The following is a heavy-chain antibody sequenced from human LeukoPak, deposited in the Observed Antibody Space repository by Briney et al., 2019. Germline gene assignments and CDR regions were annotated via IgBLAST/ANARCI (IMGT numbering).Heavy chain of an antibody. D-gene: IGHD1-26*01. CDR3: ARGPAANSGNYYAGDY. J-gene: IGHJ4*02. V-gene: IGHV3-48*04. CDR1: GFTFSDYN. CDR2: IRASSSTI. Sequence: PGGSLRLSCAGSGFTFSDYNMNWVRQAPGKGLEWVSFIRASSSTIYYADSVKGRFTISRDNAKNTLYLQMNSLKSEDSAAYYCARGPAANSGNYYAGDYWGQGTLVTVSS.